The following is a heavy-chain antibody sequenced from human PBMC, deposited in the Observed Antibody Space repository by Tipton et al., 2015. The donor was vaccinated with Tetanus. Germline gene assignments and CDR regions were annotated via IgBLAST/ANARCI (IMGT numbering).Heavy chain of an antibody. Sequence: TLSLTCAVSGGSISTNYWTWIRQSPGKGLEWIGYIQYNGITNYHPSLKSRVSISVDSSTSQFSLRLASVTAADTAVYFCARANFDFPKKGPFDYWGQGTLVTVSS. J-gene: IGHJ4*02. CDR2: IQYNGIT. CDR3: ARANFDFPKKGPFDY. CDR1: GGSISTNY. D-gene: IGHD2/OR15-2a*01. V-gene: IGHV4-59*01.